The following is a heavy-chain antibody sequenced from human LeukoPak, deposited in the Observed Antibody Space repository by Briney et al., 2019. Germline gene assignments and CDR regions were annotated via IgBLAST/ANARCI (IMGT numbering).Heavy chain of an antibody. Sequence: PGGSLRLSCAACGFTFSSYEMNWVRQAPGKGVEWVSYISSSGSTIYYADSVKGRFTISRDKAKNSLDAQMNSLRGEGTAVYYCATQGYPHYDILTGYYTEDYWGQGTLVTVSS. CDR2: ISSSGSTI. V-gene: IGHV3-48*03. CDR1: GFTFSSYE. D-gene: IGHD3-9*01. CDR3: ATQGYPHYDILTGYYTEDY. J-gene: IGHJ4*02.